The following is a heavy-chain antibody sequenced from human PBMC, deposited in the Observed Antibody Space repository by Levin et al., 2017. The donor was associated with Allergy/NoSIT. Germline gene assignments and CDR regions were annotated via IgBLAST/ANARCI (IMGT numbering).Heavy chain of an antibody. CDR3: GRHVDGAYCRGDSGFDYGLDV. CDR2: ISYTGSP. D-gene: IGHD2-21*01. CDR1: GGSISSSRHY. V-gene: IGHV4-39*01. J-gene: IGHJ3*01. Sequence: GSLRLSCTVSGGSISSSRHYWGWIRQPPGKGLEWIGSISYTGSPYSNPSLKSRVIASVDTSNNHFSLKVSSVTAADTAVYYCGRHVDGAYCRGDSGFDYGLDVFGQGTMVTVSS.